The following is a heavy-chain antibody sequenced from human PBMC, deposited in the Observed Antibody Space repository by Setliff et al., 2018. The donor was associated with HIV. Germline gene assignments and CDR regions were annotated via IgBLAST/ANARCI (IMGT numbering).Heavy chain of an antibody. CDR2: INHSGST. J-gene: IGHJ4*02. D-gene: IGHD3-22*01. Sequence: PSETLSLTCAVYGGSFSGYYWSWIRQPPGKGLEWIGEINHSGSTNYNPSLKSRVTILVDTSKNQFSLKLSSVTAADTAVYYCGGNGYYSIDYWGQGTQVTVSS. CDR1: GGSFSGYY. CDR3: GGNGYYSIDY. V-gene: IGHV4-34*01.